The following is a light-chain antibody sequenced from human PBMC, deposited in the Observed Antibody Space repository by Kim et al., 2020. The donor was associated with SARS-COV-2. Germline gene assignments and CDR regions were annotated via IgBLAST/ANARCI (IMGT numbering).Light chain of an antibody. CDR2: DVS. V-gene: IGLV2-8*01. J-gene: IGLJ2*01. CDR3: SSYASSSNLV. CDR1: SSDVGGYNY. Sequence: QSALTQPPSVSGSPGQSVTISCTGTSSDVGGYNYVSWYQQHPGKAPKLMIYDVSKRPSGVPDRFSGSKSGNTASLTVSGLQAEDEADYYCSSYASSSNLVFGGGTKLTVL.